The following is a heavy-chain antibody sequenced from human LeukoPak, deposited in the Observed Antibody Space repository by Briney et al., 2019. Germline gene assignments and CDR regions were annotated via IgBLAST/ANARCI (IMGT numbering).Heavy chain of an antibody. CDR3: ARGSPKLDS. CDR1: GGSFRGYN. CDR2: INHLGNT. V-gene: IGHV4-34*01. Sequence: SETLSLTCAVYGGSFRGYNWNWVRQAPGEGLEWIGEINHLGNTKKSPSLKGRVTLAVDTSKNQFSLRVTSVTAADTAVYYCARGSPKLDSWGQGTPVTVSS. J-gene: IGHJ5*01.